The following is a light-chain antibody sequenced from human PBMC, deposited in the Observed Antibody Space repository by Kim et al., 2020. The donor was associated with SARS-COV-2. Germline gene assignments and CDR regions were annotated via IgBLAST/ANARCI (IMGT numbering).Light chain of an antibody. J-gene: IGKJ2*01. Sequence: DIQMTQSPSTLSASVGDRVTITCRACQSISSWLAWYQQKPGKAPKVLIYKASNLESGVPSRFSGSGSGTEYTLTIISLQPDDFATYYCQQYSSFPYTFGQGTKLEI. CDR3: QQYSSFPYT. CDR2: KAS. CDR1: QSISSW. V-gene: IGKV1-5*03.